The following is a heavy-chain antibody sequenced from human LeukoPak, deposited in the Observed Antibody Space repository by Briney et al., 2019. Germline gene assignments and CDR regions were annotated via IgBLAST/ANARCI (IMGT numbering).Heavy chain of an antibody. D-gene: IGHD1/OR15-1a*01. V-gene: IGHV1-69*13. CDR2: IIPIFGTA. CDR3: ARGRNWSREQQHYYYYMDV. J-gene: IGHJ6*03. CDR1: GATFSSYA. Sequence: SVKLSCKSSGATFSSYAISWTRQAPGQGLELKGGIIPIFGTANYAHKFHSRVTITADESTSTAYMERSSLRSEETAVYYCARGRNWSREQQHYYYYMDVWGKGTTVTMSS.